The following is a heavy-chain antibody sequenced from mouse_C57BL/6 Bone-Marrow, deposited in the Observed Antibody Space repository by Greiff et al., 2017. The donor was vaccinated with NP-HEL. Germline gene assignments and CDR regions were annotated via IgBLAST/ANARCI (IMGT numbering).Heavy chain of an antibody. Sequence: QVQLQQSGAELARPGASVKLSCKASGYTFTSYGISWVKQRPGQGLEWIGEIYPRSGNTYYNEKFKGKATLTADKSSSTAYMELRSLTSEDSAVYFCASWDAWFAYWGQGTLVTVSA. V-gene: IGHV1-81*01. J-gene: IGHJ3*01. CDR2: IYPRSGNT. CDR1: GYTFTSYG. CDR3: ASWDAWFAY. D-gene: IGHD4-1*01.